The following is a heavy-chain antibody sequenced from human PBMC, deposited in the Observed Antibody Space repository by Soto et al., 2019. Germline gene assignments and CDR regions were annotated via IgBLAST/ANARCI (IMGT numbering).Heavy chain of an antibody. CDR2: ISYDGSNK. CDR1: GFTFSSYG. J-gene: IGHJ4*02. CDR3: AKDRSGSYYITFDY. V-gene: IGHV3-30*18. D-gene: IGHD1-26*01. Sequence: QVQLVESGGGVVQPGRSLRLSCAASGFTFSSYGMHWVRQAPGKGPEWVAVISYDGSNKYYADSVKGRFTISRDNSKNTLYLQRNSLRAEDTAVYYWAKDRSGSYYITFDYWGQGTLVTVSS.